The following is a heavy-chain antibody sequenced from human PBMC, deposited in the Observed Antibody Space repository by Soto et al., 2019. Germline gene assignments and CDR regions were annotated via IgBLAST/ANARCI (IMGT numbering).Heavy chain of an antibody. Sequence: GGSLSLSCAASGFTFSSYAMSWVCQAPGKGLEWVSAISGSGGSTYYADSVKGRFTISRDNSKNTLYLQMNSLTSEDTAVYYCVAEQCPSHYYYYVDVWGKGTTVTV. CDR1: GFTFSSYA. D-gene: IGHD6-19*01. CDR2: ISGSGGST. J-gene: IGHJ6*03. V-gene: IGHV3-23*01. CDR3: VAEQCPSHYYYYVDV.